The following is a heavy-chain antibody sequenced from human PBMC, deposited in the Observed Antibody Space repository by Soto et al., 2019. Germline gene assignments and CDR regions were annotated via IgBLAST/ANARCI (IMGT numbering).Heavy chain of an antibody. CDR1: GGTFSRYP. CDR2: IIPIFGTI. J-gene: IGHJ4*02. D-gene: IGHD4-4*01. CDR3: ARPRTVAATKGYDY. Sequence: SVKVSCKASGGTFSRYPIAWVLQGPGHGLEWMGQIIPIFGTISHAQNFQGRITITADESTSTAYMELSSLRSDDTAVYYCARPRTVAATKGYDYWGQATLVTVSS. V-gene: IGHV1-69*13.